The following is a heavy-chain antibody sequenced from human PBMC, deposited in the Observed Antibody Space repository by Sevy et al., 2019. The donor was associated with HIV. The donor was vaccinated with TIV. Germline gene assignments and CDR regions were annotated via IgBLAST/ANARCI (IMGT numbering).Heavy chain of an antibody. V-gene: IGHV1-2*06. J-gene: IGHJ4*02. CDR1: GYNFISYY. CDR3: ASRPTALLHDY. Sequence: ASVKVSCKTSGYNFISYYINWVRQAPGQGLEWMGRMNPNSGVTRYRKNFQGRVTMTRVTSISTAYMEMSRLRSDDTAVYYCASRPTALLHDYWGQGTLVTVSS. CDR2: MNPNSGVT. D-gene: IGHD6-6*01.